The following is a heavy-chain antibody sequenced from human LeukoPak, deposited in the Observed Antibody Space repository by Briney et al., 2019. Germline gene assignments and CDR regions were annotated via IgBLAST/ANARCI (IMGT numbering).Heavy chain of an antibody. CDR1: GYTLTELS. V-gene: IGHV1-24*01. CDR3: ATAPSGSYYPFDY. J-gene: IGHJ4*02. D-gene: IGHD1-26*01. CDR2: FDPEDGET. Sequence: ASVKVSCKVSGYTLTELSMHWVRQAPGKGLEWTGGFDPEDGETIYAQKFQGRVTMTEDTSTDTAYMELSSLRSEDTAVYYCATAPSGSYYPFDYWGQGTLVTVSS.